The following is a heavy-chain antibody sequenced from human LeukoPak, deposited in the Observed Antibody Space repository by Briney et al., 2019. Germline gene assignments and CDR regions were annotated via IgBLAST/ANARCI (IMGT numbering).Heavy chain of an antibody. CDR3: ASAGGAAAVSWFDP. Sequence: GSSVKVSCKASGGTFSSYAISWVRQAPGQWLEWMGRIIPILGIANYAQKFQGRVTITADKSTSTAYMELSSLRSEDTAVYYCASAGGAAAVSWFDPWGQGTLVTVSS. CDR1: GGTFSSYA. CDR2: IIPILGIA. D-gene: IGHD6-13*01. V-gene: IGHV1-69*04. J-gene: IGHJ5*02.